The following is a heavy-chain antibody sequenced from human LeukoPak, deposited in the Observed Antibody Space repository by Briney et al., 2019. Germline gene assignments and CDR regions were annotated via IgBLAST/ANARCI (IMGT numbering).Heavy chain of an antibody. CDR3: ARTYYYDFWSGTVYGMDV. J-gene: IGHJ6*02. Sequence: PSQTLSLTCTVSGGSISSGDYYWSWIRQPPGKGLEWIGYIYYSGSTYYNPSLKSRVTISVDTSKNQFSLKLSSVTAADTAVYYCARTYYYDFWSGTVYGMDVWGQGTTVTVSS. CDR1: GGSISSGDYY. V-gene: IGHV4-30-4*01. D-gene: IGHD3-3*01. CDR2: IYYSGST.